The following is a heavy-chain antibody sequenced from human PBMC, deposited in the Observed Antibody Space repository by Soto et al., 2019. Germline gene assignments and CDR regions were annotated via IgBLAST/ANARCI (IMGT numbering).Heavy chain of an antibody. D-gene: IGHD5-12*01. Sequence: ASVKVSCKASGYTFTGYYMHWVRQAPGQGLEWMGWINPNSGGTNYAQKFQGWVTMTRDTSISTAYMELSRLRSDDTAVYYCARSDPPHSVATISYWGQGTLVTVSS. CDR2: INPNSGGT. CDR1: GYTFTGYY. V-gene: IGHV1-2*04. CDR3: ARSDPPHSVATISY. J-gene: IGHJ4*02.